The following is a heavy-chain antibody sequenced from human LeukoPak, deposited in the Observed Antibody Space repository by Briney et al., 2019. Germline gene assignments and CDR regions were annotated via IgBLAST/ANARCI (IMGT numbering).Heavy chain of an antibody. V-gene: IGHV3-33*06. CDR3: AKDEGHYYYDGSGLDY. J-gene: IGHJ4*02. CDR2: IWYDGSNK. CDR1: GFTFSSYG. Sequence: PGGSLRLSCAASGFTFSSYGMHWVRQAPGKGLEWVAVIWYDGSNKYYADSVKGRFTISGDNSKNTLYLQMNSLRAEDTAVYYCAKDEGHYYYDGSGLDYWGQGALVTVSS. D-gene: IGHD3-22*01.